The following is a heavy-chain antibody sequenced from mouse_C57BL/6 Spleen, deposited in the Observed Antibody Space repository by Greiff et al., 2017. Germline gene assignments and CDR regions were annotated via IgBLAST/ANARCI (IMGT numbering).Heavy chain of an antibody. V-gene: IGHV1-81*01. D-gene: IGHD1-1*01. CDR1: GYTFTSYG. Sequence: QVQLQQSGAELARPGASVKLSCKASGYTFTSYGISWVKQRTGQGLEWIGEIYPRSGNTYYNEKFKGKATLTADKSSSTAYMELRSLTSEDSAVYFCARALTTVVGEGRGPDYWGQGTTLTVSS. CDR3: ARALTTVVGEGRGPDY. CDR2: IYPRSGNT. J-gene: IGHJ2*01.